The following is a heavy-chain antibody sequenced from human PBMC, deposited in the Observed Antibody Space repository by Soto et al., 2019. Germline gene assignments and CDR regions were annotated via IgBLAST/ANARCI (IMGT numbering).Heavy chain of an antibody. CDR1: GGSISSYY. Sequence: PSETLSLTCTVSGGSISSYYWSWIRQPPGKGLEWIGYIYYSGSTNYNPSLKSRVTISVDTSKNQFSLKLSSVTAADTAVYYCARTVVAVYYYGMDVWGQGTTVTVS. CDR3: ARTVVAVYYYGMDV. J-gene: IGHJ6*02. V-gene: IGHV4-59*01. D-gene: IGHD2-15*01. CDR2: IYYSGST.